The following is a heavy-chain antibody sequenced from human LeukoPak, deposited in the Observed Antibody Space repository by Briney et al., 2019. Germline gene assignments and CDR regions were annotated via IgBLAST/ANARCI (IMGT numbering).Heavy chain of an antibody. Sequence: SETLSLTCTVSGGSISSSSYYWGWIRQPPGKGLEWIGSIYYSGSTYYNPSLRSRVTISVDTSKNQFSLKLSSVTAADTAVYYCASEVGKVTTADYWGQGTLVTVSS. D-gene: IGHD4-11*01. V-gene: IGHV4-39*01. CDR1: GGSISSSSYY. CDR2: IYYSGST. J-gene: IGHJ4*02. CDR3: ASEVGKVTTADY.